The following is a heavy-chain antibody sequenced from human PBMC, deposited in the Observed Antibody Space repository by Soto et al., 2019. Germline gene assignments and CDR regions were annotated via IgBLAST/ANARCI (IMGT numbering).Heavy chain of an antibody. CDR1: GGSISGYF. J-gene: IGHJ4*02. CDR3: ARNRGYKRPSDY. CDR2: IYSSGSP. V-gene: IGHV4-59*01. D-gene: IGHD5-12*01. Sequence: SETLSLTCTVSGGSISGYFWNWIRQPPGKGLEWIGYIYSSGSPTYNPSLESRVTISLDTSNNQFSLKLSSVTAADTALYYCARNRGYKRPSDYWVQGTLVTVSS.